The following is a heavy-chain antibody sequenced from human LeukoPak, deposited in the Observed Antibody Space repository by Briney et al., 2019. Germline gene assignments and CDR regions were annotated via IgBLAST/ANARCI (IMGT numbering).Heavy chain of an antibody. CDR1: GITFSSYA. J-gene: IGHJ4*02. Sequence: GGSLRLSCAASGITFSSYAMSWVRQAPGKGLEWVSTISASGGNTYYADSVKGRFTISRDDSKNTLYLQMNSLRAEDTALYYCAKDRTSSWYDKYFDYWGQGTLVTVSS. V-gene: IGHV3-23*01. CDR3: AKDRTSSWYDKYFDY. D-gene: IGHD6-13*01. CDR2: ISASGGNT.